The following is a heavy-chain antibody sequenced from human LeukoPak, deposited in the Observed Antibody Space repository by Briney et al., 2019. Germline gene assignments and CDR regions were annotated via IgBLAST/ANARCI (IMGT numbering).Heavy chain of an antibody. Sequence: SETLSLTCTVSGGSISSYYWSWIRQPPGKGLEWIGYIYYSGSTNYNPSLKSRVTISVDTSKNQFSLKLSSVTAADTAVYYCARQYYYDSSGRGGFDYWGQGTLSPSPQ. J-gene: IGHJ4*02. CDR1: GGSISSYY. CDR2: IYYSGST. CDR3: ARQYYYDSSGRGGFDY. V-gene: IGHV4-59*01. D-gene: IGHD3-22*01.